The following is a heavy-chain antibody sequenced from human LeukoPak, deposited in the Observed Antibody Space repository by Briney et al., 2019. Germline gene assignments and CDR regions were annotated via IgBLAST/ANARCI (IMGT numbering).Heavy chain of an antibody. Sequence: SETLSLTCAVYGGSFSGYYWSWIRQPPGKGLEWIGEINHSGSTYYNPSLKSRVTISVDTSKNQFSLKLSSVTAADTAVYYCARVRQAARPGDYFDYWGLGTLVTVSS. V-gene: IGHV4-34*01. J-gene: IGHJ4*02. CDR3: ARVRQAARPGDYFDY. CDR1: GGSFSGYY. CDR2: INHSGST. D-gene: IGHD6-6*01.